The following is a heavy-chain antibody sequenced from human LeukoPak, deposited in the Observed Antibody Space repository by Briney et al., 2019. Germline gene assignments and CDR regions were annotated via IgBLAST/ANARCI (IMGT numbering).Heavy chain of an antibody. CDR2: IYYSGST. CDR1: GGSFSSYY. Sequence: PSETLSLTCAVYGGSFSSYYWGWIRQPPGKGLEWIGSIYYSGSTYYNPSLKSRVTISVDTSKNQFSLKLSSVTAADTAVYYCARDPSRWYYGSGSSAFDYWGQGTLVTVSS. J-gene: IGHJ4*02. D-gene: IGHD3-10*01. CDR3: ARDPSRWYYGSGSSAFDY. V-gene: IGHV4-39*07.